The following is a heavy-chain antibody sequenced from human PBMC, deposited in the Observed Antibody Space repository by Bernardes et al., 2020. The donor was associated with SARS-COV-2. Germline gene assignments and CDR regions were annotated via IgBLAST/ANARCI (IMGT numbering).Heavy chain of an antibody. CDR2: IKSKIHGGTT. V-gene: IGHV3-15*01. D-gene: IGHD1-26*01. CDR1: GFTFSDAW. J-gene: IGHJ4*02. Sequence: GGSLRLSCAASGFTFSDAWMSWVRQAPGKGLEWVGRIKSKIHGGTTDYAAPVKGRFTISRDDSKNMLYVQMNSLKTEDTALYYCSTDGTGWGQGTLVTVSS. CDR3: STDGTG.